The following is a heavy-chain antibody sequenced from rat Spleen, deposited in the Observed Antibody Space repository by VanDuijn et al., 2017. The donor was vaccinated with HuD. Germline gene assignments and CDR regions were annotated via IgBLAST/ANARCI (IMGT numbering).Heavy chain of an antibody. J-gene: IGHJ2*01. Sequence: QVQLKESGPGVVQSSQTLSLTCTVSGFSLISYAVNWVRQPPGKGLEWMGVIWGNGNTNYKSPLKSRLSISKDTSKSQVFLKMNSLQTEDTATYYCARDNYGGYYFDYWGQGVMVTVSS. CDR3: ARDNYGGYYFDY. CDR1: GFSLISYA. D-gene: IGHD1-11*01. V-gene: IGHV2-13*01. CDR2: IWGNGNT.